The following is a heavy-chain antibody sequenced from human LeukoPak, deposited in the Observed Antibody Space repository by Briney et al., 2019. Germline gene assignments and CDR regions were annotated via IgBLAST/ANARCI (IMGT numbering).Heavy chain of an antibody. CDR2: INPSGGST. D-gene: IGHD3-3*01. J-gene: IGHJ6*04. CDR3: ARENGVYGMDV. Sequence: ASVKVSCKASGYTFTSYYMHWVRQAPGQGLEWMGIINPSGGSTSYAQKLQGRVTMTRDTSTSTVYMELSSLRAEDTAVYYCARENGVYGMDVWGKGTTVTVS. V-gene: IGHV1-46*04. CDR1: GYTFTSYY.